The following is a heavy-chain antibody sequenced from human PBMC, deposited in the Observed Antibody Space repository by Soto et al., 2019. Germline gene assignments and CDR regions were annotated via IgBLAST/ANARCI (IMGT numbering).Heavy chain of an antibody. Sequence: SGPTLVNPTQTLTLTCTFSGFSLSTSGMCVSWIRQPPGKALEWLARIDWDDDKYYSTSLKTRLTISKDTSKNQVVLTMTNMDPVDTATYYCARIPALQQLPAYWGQGTLVTVSS. V-gene: IGHV2-70*11. CDR3: ARIPALQQLPAY. CDR1: GFSLSTSGMC. D-gene: IGHD6-13*01. CDR2: IDWDDDK. J-gene: IGHJ4*02.